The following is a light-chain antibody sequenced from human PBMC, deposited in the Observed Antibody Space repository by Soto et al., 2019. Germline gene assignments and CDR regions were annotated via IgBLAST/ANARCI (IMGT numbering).Light chain of an antibody. V-gene: IGKV3-15*01. CDR2: GAS. J-gene: IGKJ2*01. CDR3: QQYDNWPLYT. Sequence: TVLTQSPVTLSVSPGERATLSCRASQSVSTYLAWYQHKPGQAPRLLIYGASTRATGIPARFSGSGSGTEFTLTISSLQSEYFAVYYCQQYDNWPLYTFGQGTQLEIK. CDR1: QSVSTY.